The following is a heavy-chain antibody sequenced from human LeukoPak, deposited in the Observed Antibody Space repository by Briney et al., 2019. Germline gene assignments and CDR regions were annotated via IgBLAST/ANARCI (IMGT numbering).Heavy chain of an antibody. CDR1: GFTFSSYA. CDR3: ARDPFGTVITTLSYFQH. D-gene: IGHD3-22*01. V-gene: IGHV3-64*01. CDR2: ISSNGGST. J-gene: IGHJ1*01. Sequence: GGSLRLSCAASGFTFSSYAMHWVRQAPGKGLEYVSAISSNGGSTYYANSVKGRFTISRDNSKNTLYLQMGSLRAEDMAVYYCARDPFGTVITTLSYFQHWGQGTLVTVSS.